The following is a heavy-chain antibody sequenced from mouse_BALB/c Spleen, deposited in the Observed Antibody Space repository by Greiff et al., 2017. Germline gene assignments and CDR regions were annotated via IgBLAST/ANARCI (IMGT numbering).Heavy chain of an antibody. V-gene: IGHV1S135*01. CDR1: GYSFTGYN. Sequence: VQLQQSGPELGKPGASVKISCKASGYSFTGYNMYWVKQSHRKSLEWIGYIDPYNGGTSYNQKSKGKATLTVDKSSSTAYMHLNSLTSEDSAIYYCARGYYRYDEEAWFAYWGQGTLVTVSA. CDR2: IDPYNGGT. J-gene: IGHJ3*01. D-gene: IGHD2-14*01. CDR3: ARGYYRYDEEAWFAY.